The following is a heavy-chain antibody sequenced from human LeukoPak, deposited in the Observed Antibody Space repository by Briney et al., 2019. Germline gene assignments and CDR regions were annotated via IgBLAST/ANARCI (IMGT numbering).Heavy chain of an antibody. CDR1: GYTFTSYA. Sequence: ASVKVSCKASGYTFTSYAMNWVRQAPGQGLEWMGWMNPNSGNTGYAQKFQGRVTMTRNTSISTAYMELSSLRSEDTAVYYCASRLGGSYRGGSFDYWGQGTLVTVSS. CDR3: ASRLGGSYRGGSFDY. J-gene: IGHJ4*02. D-gene: IGHD1-26*01. V-gene: IGHV1-8*02. CDR2: MNPNSGNT.